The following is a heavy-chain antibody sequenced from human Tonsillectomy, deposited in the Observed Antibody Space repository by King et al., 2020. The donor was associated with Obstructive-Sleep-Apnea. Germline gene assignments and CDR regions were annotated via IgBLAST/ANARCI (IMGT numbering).Heavy chain of an antibody. V-gene: IGHV3-9*01. CDR1: GFTFYDYA. CDR2: INWNSCMI. J-gene: IGHJ4*02. Sequence: VQLVESGGGLVQPGRSLRLSCAASGFTFYDYAMHWVRQAPGKGLEWFSGINWNSCMIGYADSVKGRFTISRDNAKNSLFLQMNSLRPEDTALYYCATSAPLLRQFDYWGQGTLVTVSS. CDR3: ATSAPLLRQFDY. D-gene: IGHD3-10*01.